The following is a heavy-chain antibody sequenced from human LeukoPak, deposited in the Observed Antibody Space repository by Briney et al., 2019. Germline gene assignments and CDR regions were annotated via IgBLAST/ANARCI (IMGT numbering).Heavy chain of an antibody. D-gene: IGHD2-15*01. J-gene: IGHJ4*02. CDR3: ARAALGYCSGGSCYSDMEDYFDY. Sequence: HGESLKISCKGSGYSFTSYWIGWVRQMPGKGLEWMGIIYPGDSDTRYSPSFQGQVTISADKSISTAYLQWSSLKASDTAMYYCARAALGYCSGGSCYSDMEDYFDYWGQGTLVTVSS. CDR2: IYPGDSDT. V-gene: IGHV5-51*01. CDR1: GYSFTSYW.